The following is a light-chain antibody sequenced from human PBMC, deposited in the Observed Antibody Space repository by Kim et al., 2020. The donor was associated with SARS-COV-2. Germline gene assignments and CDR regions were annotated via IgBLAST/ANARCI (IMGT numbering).Light chain of an antibody. J-gene: IGLJ1*01. CDR1: SGSIVSNY. CDR3: QSYDNNTV. V-gene: IGLV6-57*03. CDR2: EDD. Sequence: NFMLTQPHSVSESPGKTVTISCTRSSGSIVSNYVQWYQQRPGSAPTTVIYEDDQRPSGVPHRFSGSIDSSSNSASLTISGLKTEDEADYYCQSYDNNTVFGAGTKVTVL.